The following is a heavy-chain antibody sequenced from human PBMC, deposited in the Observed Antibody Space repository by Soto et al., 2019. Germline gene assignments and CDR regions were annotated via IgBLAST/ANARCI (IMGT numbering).Heavy chain of an antibody. Sequence: PGGSLRLSCGASGFTFSTDAMTWVRQAPGAGLEWVSYISGGGRPISYADSVKGRFTISRDNAKNSLYLQMDSLTDEDTAVYYCARDLGWAFDSWGQGTLVTVSS. CDR2: ISGGGRPI. V-gene: IGHV3-48*02. CDR3: ARDLGWAFDS. CDR1: GFTFSTDA. J-gene: IGHJ4*02. D-gene: IGHD6-19*01.